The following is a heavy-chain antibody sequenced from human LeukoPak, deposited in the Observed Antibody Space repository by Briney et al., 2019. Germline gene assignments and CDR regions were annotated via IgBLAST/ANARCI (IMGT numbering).Heavy chain of an antibody. CDR3: ARVLGYCSGGSCYDGNWFDP. D-gene: IGHD2-15*01. CDR2: IYITGST. J-gene: IGHJ5*02. CDR1: GGSISSYY. V-gene: IGHV4-4*07. Sequence: SETLSLTCTVSGGSISSYYWSWFRQPAGKGLEWIGRIYITGSTNYNPSLKSRVTMSVDTSKNQFSLKLSSVTAADTAVYYCARVLGYCSGGSCYDGNWFDPWGQGTLVSVSS.